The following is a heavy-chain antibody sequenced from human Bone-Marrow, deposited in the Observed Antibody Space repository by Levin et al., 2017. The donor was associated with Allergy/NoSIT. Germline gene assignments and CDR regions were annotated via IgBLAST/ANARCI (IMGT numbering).Heavy chain of an antibody. Sequence: QPGGSLRLSCAASGFTFSSHWIHWVRQAPGKGLVWISFISNDGSIRSYADSVKGRFTISRDNAKNTLYLQMNRMRPEDTAMYFCARGGFGTGIDYWGQGTLVTASS. CDR2: ISNDGSIR. V-gene: IGHV3-74*01. CDR3: ARGGFGTGIDY. J-gene: IGHJ4*02. CDR1: GFTFSSHW. D-gene: IGHD3-10*01.